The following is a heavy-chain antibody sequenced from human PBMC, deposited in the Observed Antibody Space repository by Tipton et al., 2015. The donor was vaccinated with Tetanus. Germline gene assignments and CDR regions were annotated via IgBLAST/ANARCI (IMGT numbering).Heavy chain of an antibody. Sequence: EVQLVQSGGEVKKPGESLKISCKGSGYIFNNYWIGWVRQKPGKGLEWMGIIYPGASDTRYSPSFQGQVTISVDKSINTAYLQWSSLKASDTSMFYCARAHCTDGVCNFDFWGQGALVTVAS. CDR2: IYPGASDT. D-gene: IGHD2-8*01. CDR3: ARAHCTDGVCNFDF. J-gene: IGHJ4*02. CDR1: GYIFNNYW. V-gene: IGHV5-51*01.